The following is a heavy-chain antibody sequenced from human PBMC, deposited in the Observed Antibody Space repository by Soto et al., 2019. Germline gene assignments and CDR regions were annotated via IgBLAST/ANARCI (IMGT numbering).Heavy chain of an antibody. Sequence: SETLSLTCTVSGASIRNYYWTWIRQSGGKGLEWVGRIFGSGATNYNPSLSSRTTMSVDAAKNLLTLNVSSVTAADTAVYYCARIPPVGTSDSXGLGILVTVS. J-gene: IGHJ5*01. CDR2: IFGSGAT. CDR1: GASIRNYY. V-gene: IGHV4-4*07. CDR3: ARIPPVGTSDS. D-gene: IGHD1-26*01.